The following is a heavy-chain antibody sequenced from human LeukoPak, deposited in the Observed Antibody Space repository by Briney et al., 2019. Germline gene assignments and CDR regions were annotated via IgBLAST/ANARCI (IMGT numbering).Heavy chain of an antibody. CDR1: GGSISSSSYY. D-gene: IGHD2-2*01. Sequence: SETLSLTCTVSGGSISSSSYYWGWIRQPPGKGLEWIGSIYYSGSTYYNPSLKSRVTISVDTSKNQFSLKLSSVTAADTAVYYCTTGNQLLPTYYFDYWGQGTLVTVSS. J-gene: IGHJ4*02. CDR2: IYYSGST. V-gene: IGHV4-39*07. CDR3: TTGNQLLPTYYFDY.